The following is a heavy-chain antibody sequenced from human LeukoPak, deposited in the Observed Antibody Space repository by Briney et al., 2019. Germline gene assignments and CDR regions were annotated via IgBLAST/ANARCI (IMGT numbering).Heavy chain of an antibody. CDR3: ARGVVVVPAAIADDAFDI. D-gene: IGHD2-2*01. Sequence: ASVKVSCKASGYTFTSYGIRWVRQAPGQGLEWMGWISAYNGNTNYAQKLQGRVTMTTDTSTSTAYMELRSLRADDTAVYYCARGVVVVPAAIADDAFDIWGQGTMVTVSS. J-gene: IGHJ3*02. CDR2: ISAYNGNT. V-gene: IGHV1-18*01. CDR1: GYTFTSYG.